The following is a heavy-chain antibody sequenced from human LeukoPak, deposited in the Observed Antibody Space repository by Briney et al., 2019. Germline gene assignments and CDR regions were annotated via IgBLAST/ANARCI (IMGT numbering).Heavy chain of an antibody. Sequence: GGSLRLSCAASGFTFSSYSMNWVRQAPGKGLEWVSYISSSSSTIYYADSVKGRFTISRDNAKNSLYLQMNSLRAEDTAVYYCARGFIPSTFDYWGQGTLVTVSS. CDR1: GFTFSSYS. D-gene: IGHD2-21*01. CDR3: ARGFIPSTFDY. V-gene: IGHV3-48*01. CDR2: ISSSSSTI. J-gene: IGHJ4*02.